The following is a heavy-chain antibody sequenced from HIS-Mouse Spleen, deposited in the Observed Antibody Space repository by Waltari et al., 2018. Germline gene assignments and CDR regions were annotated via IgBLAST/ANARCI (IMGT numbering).Heavy chain of an antibody. CDR1: GGSISSSSYY. CDR3: AREIPYSSSWYDWYFDL. CDR2: IYYSGST. V-gene: IGHV4-39*07. Sequence: QLQLQESGPGLVKPSETLSLTCTVSGGSISSSSYYWGWIRQPPGKGLEWIGSIYYSGSTYNNPSLKGRVTRSVDTSKNQVSLKLSSVTAADTAVYYCAREIPYSSSWYDWYFDLWGRGTLVTVSS. D-gene: IGHD6-13*01. J-gene: IGHJ2*01.